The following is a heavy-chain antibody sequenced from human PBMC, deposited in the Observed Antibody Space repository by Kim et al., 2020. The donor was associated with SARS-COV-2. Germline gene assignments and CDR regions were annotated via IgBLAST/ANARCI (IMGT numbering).Heavy chain of an antibody. CDR3: ARGPTNVGYFDL. CDR1: GGTFSSYA. Sequence: SVKVSCKASGGTFSSYAISWVRQAPGQGLEWMGGIIPIFGTANYAQKFQGRVTITADESTSTAYMELSSLRSEDTAMYYCARGPTNVGYFDLWGRGTLVTVSS. J-gene: IGHJ2*01. D-gene: IGHD3-16*01. V-gene: IGHV1-69*13. CDR2: IIPIFGTA.